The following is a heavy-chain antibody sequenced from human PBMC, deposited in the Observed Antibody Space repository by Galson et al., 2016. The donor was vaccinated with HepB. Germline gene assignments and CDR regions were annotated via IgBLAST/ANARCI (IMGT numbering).Heavy chain of an antibody. Sequence: SLRLSCAASGFTFSSYGMNWVRQAPGRGLEWIAYIGGHTSSTFYAGSVKGRFTLSRDNAKNSLSLHMIGLRAEDTAVYYCARARYSSDAHPGYYFDYWGQGTLVPVSS. J-gene: IGHJ4*02. CDR1: GFTFSSYG. V-gene: IGHV3-48*01. D-gene: IGHD6-19*01. CDR2: IGGHTSST. CDR3: ARARYSSDAHPGYYFDY.